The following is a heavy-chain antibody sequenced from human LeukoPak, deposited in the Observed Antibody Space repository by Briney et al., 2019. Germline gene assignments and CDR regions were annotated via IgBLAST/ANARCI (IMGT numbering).Heavy chain of an antibody. D-gene: IGHD1-14*01. CDR1: GESFSDYY. Sequence: SETLSLTCAVYGESFSDYYWSWIRQPPGKGLEWIGEIPHSGSTNYNPSLKSRVTMSLDTSKNQFSLNLTPVTAAGTAVYYCARNPDSDHFDYWGQGTLVTVSS. CDR3: ARNPDSDHFDY. J-gene: IGHJ4*02. V-gene: IGHV4-34*01. CDR2: IPHSGST.